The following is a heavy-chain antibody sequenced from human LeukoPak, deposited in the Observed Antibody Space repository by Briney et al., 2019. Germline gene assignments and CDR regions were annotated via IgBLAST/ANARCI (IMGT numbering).Heavy chain of an antibody. CDR3: ARGLRQLVRSWHY. V-gene: IGHV4-34*01. D-gene: IGHD6-6*01. Sequence: TSETLSLTCAVYGGSFSGYYWSWIRQPPGKGLEWIGEINHSGSTNYNPSLKSRVTISVDTSKNQFSLKLSSVTAADTAVYYCARGLRQLVRSWHYWGQGTLVTVSS. CDR1: GGSFSGYY. J-gene: IGHJ4*02. CDR2: INHSGST.